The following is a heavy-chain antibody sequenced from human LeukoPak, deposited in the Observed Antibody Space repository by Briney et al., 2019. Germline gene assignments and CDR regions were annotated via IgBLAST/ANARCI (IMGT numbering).Heavy chain of an antibody. V-gene: IGHV3-21*01. CDR3: ARAGYSGYDLVVDY. D-gene: IGHD5-12*01. J-gene: IGHJ4*02. Sequence: PGGSLGLSCAASGFTFSSYSMNWVRQAPGKGLEWVSSISSSSSYIYYADSVKGRFTISRDNAKNSLYLQMNSLRAEDTAVYYCARAGYSGYDLVVDYWGQGTLVTVSS. CDR1: GFTFSSYS. CDR2: ISSSSSYI.